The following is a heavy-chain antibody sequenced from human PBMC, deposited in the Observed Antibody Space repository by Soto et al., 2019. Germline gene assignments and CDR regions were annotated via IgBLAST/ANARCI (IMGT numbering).Heavy chain of an antibody. CDR3: ARGNRSFDLES. D-gene: IGHD3-10*01. CDR1: GFNFGFFG. Sequence: QIQLVESGGDVVQPGRSLRLSCAASGFNFGFFGMHWVRQAPGKGLEWVAFISGDGINTHYADSVRGRFTLSRDYSKKTRYLQMDTLREDDADLYYCARGNRSFDLESWGQGTLVTVSS. CDR2: ISGDGINT. J-gene: IGHJ4*02. V-gene: IGHV3-30*03.